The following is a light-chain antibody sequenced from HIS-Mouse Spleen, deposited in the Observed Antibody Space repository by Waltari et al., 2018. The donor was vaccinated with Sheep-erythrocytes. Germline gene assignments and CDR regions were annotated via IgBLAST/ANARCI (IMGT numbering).Light chain of an antibody. J-gene: IGLJ2*01. CDR3: QSADSSGTYPV. CDR1: ALPKQY. CDR2: EDS. Sequence: SYELTQPPSVSVSPGQTARITCSGDALPKQYAYWYQQKPGQAPVQVIYEDSERPSGIPERFSGSSSGTTVTLTISGVQAEDEADYYCQSADSSGTYPVFGGGTKLTVL. V-gene: IGLV3-25*03.